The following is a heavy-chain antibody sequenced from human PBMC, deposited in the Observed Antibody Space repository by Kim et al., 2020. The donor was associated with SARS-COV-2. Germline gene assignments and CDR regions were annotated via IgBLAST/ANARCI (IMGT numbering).Heavy chain of an antibody. CDR1: GFSFSSYS. V-gene: IGHV3-21*01. Sequence: GGSLRLSCAASGFSFSSYSMNWVRQAPGKGLEWVSSISRDSNYIFYASSVEGRFTISRDNAKNSLYLQMNSLRGEDTAVYYCATRLVGAPLDYWGQGALATGSS. D-gene: IGHD6-6*01. CDR2: ISRDSNYI. J-gene: IGHJ4*02. CDR3: ATRLVGAPLDY.